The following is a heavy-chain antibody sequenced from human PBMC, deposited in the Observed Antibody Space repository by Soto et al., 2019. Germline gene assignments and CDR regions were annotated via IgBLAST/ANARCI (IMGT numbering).Heavy chain of an antibody. D-gene: IGHD6-6*01. CDR3: ASQYSSSSRGWFDP. V-gene: IGHV4-31*03. J-gene: IGHJ5*02. CDR2: IYYSGST. Sequence: TLSLTCTVSCGSISSGGYYWSWIRQHPGKGLEWTGYIYYSGSTYYNPSLKSRVTISVDTSKNQFSLKLSSVTAADTAVYYCASQYSSSSRGWFDPLGQGTLVTVSS. CDR1: CGSISSGGYY.